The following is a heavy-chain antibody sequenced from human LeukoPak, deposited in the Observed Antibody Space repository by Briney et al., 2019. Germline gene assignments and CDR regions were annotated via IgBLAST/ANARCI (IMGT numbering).Heavy chain of an antibody. Sequence: SETLSLTCTVSGGSISSYYWGWIRQPPGKGLEWIGSIYYSGSTNYNPSLKSRVTISVDTSKNQFSLKLSSVTAADTAVYYCARAGGWYTPLDYWGQGTLVTVSS. D-gene: IGHD2-15*01. CDR3: ARAGGWYTPLDY. J-gene: IGHJ4*02. CDR1: GGSISSYY. CDR2: IYYSGST. V-gene: IGHV4-59*01.